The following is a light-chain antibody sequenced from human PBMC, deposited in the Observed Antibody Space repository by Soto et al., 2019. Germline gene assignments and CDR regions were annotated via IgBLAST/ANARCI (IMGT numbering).Light chain of an antibody. CDR2: EVS. CDR1: SSDIGGFNY. Sequence: LTQTASVSGSPGQSINITCTGTSSDIGGFNYVSWYQQNPGKAPKLMIYEVSKRPSGVSNRFSGSKSGNTASLTISGLQAEDEDDYYCSLYTNTSTPAIFRIATQVTV. J-gene: IGLJ1*01. CDR3: SLYTNTSTPAI. V-gene: IGLV2-14*01.